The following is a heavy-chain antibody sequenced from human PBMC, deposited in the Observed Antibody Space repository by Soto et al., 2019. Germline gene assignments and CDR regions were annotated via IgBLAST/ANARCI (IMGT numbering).Heavy chain of an antibody. CDR3: SGGYSGSGGAY. Sequence: EVQLVESGGGLVQPGGSLRLSCAASGFTFSNYWMYWVRQAPGKGLVWVSRITGDGTSTAYADSVKGRFTISRDNAKNTVYRQMKSLRGADTAVYYCSGGYSGSGGAYWGQGTLVTVSS. CDR2: ITGDGTST. D-gene: IGHD3-10*01. V-gene: IGHV3-74*01. CDR1: GFTFSNYW. J-gene: IGHJ4*02.